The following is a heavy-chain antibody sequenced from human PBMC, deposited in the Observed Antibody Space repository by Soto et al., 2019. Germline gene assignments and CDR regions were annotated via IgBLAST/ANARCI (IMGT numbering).Heavy chain of an antibody. CDR3: AADARHDYYDSSGYSI. CDR1: GFTFTSSA. V-gene: IGHV1-58*01. D-gene: IGHD3-22*01. CDR2: IVVGSGNT. J-gene: IGHJ4*02. Sequence: AASVKVSCKASGFTFTSSAVQWVRQARGQRLEWIGWIVVGSGNTNYAQKFQERVTITRDMSTSTAYMELSSLRSEDTAVYYCAADARHDYYDSSGYSIWGQGTLVTVSS.